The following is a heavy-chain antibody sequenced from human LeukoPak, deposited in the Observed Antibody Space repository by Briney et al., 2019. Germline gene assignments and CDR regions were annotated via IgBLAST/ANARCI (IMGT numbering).Heavy chain of an antibody. J-gene: IGHJ4*02. CDR1: GFSLSTSGMC. CDR3: ARILNSGYDWGHFDY. V-gene: IGHV2-70*01. D-gene: IGHD5-12*01. CDR2: IDWDDDK. Sequence: SGPTLVNPTQTLTLTCTFSGFSLSTSGMCVSWIRQPPGKALEWLALIDWDDDKYYSTSLKTRLTISKDTSKNQVVLTMTNMDPVDTATYYCARILNSGYDWGHFDYWGQGTLVTVSS.